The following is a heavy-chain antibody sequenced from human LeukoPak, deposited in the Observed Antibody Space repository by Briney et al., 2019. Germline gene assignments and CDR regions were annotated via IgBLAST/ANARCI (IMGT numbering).Heavy chain of an antibody. J-gene: IGHJ4*02. CDR3: AKDMWRFGELDHDY. V-gene: IGHV3-43*02. Sequence: PGGSLRLSCAASGFTFDDYAMHWVRQAPGKGLEWVSLISGDGGSTYYADSVKGRFTISRDNSKNSLYLQMNSLRTEDTALYYCAKDMWRFGELDHDYWGQGTLVTVSS. CDR1: GFTFDDYA. CDR2: ISGDGGST. D-gene: IGHD3-10*01.